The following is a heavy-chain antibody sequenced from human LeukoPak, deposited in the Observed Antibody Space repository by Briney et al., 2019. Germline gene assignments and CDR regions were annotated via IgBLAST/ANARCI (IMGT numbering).Heavy chain of an antibody. CDR1: GGSFSGYY. CDR3: ARVEMATTGPYYYGMDV. CDR2: INHSGST. Sequence: SETLSLTCAVYGGSFSGYYWSWIRQPPGKGLEWIGEINHSGSTNYNPSLKSRVTISVDTSKNQFSLKLSSVTAADTAVYYCARVEMATTGPYYYGMDVWGQGTTVTVSS. J-gene: IGHJ6*02. V-gene: IGHV4-34*01. D-gene: IGHD5-24*01.